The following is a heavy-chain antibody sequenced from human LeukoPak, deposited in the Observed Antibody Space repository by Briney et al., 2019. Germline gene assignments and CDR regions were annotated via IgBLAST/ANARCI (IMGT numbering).Heavy chain of an antibody. CDR3: SRGHQGDTADY. CDR1: VGTFSSYA. D-gene: IGHD5-18*01. V-gene: IGHV1-69*04. J-gene: IGHJ4*02. CDR2: IISILGIA. Sequence: SVKVSCKASVGTFSSYAISWVRQAPGQGLEWMGRIISILGIANYAQKFQGKVTITADKSTSRADMEVSSLRSEDTAVYYGSRGHQGDTADYWGQGTLVTVSS.